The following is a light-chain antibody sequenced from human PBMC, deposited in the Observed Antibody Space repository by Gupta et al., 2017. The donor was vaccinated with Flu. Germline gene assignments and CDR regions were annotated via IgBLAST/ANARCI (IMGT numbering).Light chain of an antibody. CDR3: AAWDDSLNGRWV. J-gene: IGLJ3*02. CDR2: DNN. V-gene: IGLV1-44*01. Sequence: QSVPTQPPSASGTPGQRVHIPCSGSSPNIGSNTVNWYQQLPGTAPKLLIYDNNQRPSGVPDRFSGSKSGTSASLAISGLQSEDEADYYCAAWDDSLNGRWVFGGGTKVTVL. CDR1: SPNIGSNT.